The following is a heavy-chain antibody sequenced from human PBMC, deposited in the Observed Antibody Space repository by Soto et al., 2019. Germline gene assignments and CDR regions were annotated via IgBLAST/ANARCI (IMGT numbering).Heavy chain of an antibody. V-gene: IGHV3-48*02. CDR3: ARRNWGGFDY. CDR1: GFTFSSYS. J-gene: IGHJ4*02. CDR2: ISSSSNTI. Sequence: EVQLVESGGGLVQPGGSLRLSCAASGFTFSSYSMNWVRQAPGKGLEWVSYISSSSNTIYYADSVKGRFTISRDNAKNSQYLQMNSLRDEDTAVYYCARRNWGGFDYWGQGTLVTVSS. D-gene: IGHD7-27*01.